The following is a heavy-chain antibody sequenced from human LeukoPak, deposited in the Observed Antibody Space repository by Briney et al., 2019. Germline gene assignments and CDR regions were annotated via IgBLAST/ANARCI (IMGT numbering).Heavy chain of an antibody. CDR1: GFTFDEYP. CDR3: AKDGYGDYAAYFDY. J-gene: IGHJ4*02. V-gene: IGHV3-43*02. D-gene: IGHD4-17*01. CDR2: ISGNGGST. Sequence: GGALRLSCAPSGFTFDEYPMYWVRQAPAKGLEGVSLISGNGGSTYYADSVKGRFTISRDNSENSLYLQMNSLRTEDTALYYCAKDGYGDYAAYFDYWGQGTLVTVSS.